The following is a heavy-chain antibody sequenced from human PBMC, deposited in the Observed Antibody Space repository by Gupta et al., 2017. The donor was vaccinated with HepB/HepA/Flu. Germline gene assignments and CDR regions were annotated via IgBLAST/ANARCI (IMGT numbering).Heavy chain of an antibody. Sequence: QVTLRESGPVLVKPTQTLTLTCTFSGFSLSPSGMCVSWIRQPPWKALEWLARMDWDDDKYYSTSLKTRLTISKDTSKNQVVLTMTNMDPVDTATYFCAYGENYGMDVWGQGTTVTVSS. CDR2: MDWDDDK. J-gene: IGHJ6*02. CDR3: AYGENYGMDV. CDR1: GFSLSPSGMC. D-gene: IGHD2-8*01. V-gene: IGHV2-70*15.